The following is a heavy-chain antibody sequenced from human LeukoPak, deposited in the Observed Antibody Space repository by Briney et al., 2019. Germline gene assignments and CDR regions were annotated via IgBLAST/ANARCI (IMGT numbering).Heavy chain of an antibody. CDR1: GGSVSSSGYY. CDR3: ARADRYSGYDFRGGSFDY. V-gene: IGHV4-39*01. CDR2: IHYNGGT. J-gene: IGHJ4*02. Sequence: SETLSLTCTVSGGSVSSSGYYWGWIRQPPGKGLEWIGTIHYNGGTYYNPSLKGRVTISIDTSKNRFSLQLSSEAAADTAVYYCARADRYSGYDFRGGSFDYWGQGTLVTVSS. D-gene: IGHD5-12*01.